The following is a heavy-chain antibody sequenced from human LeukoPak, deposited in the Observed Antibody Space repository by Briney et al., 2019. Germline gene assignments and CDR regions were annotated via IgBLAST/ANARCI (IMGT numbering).Heavy chain of an antibody. Sequence: PGGSLRLSCAASVFTVSSNYMTWVRQAPGKGLEWVSSLYSGGTTYYADSMKGRFTISRDNSKNTLYLQMNGLRAEDTAVYYCARANVGGYSGFDYWGQGTLVTVSS. CDR2: LYSGGTT. CDR3: ARANVGGYSGFDY. CDR1: VFTVSSNY. D-gene: IGHD4-23*01. J-gene: IGHJ4*02. V-gene: IGHV3-53*01.